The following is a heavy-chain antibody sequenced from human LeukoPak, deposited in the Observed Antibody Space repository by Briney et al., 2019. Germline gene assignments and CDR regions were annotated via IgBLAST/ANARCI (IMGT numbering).Heavy chain of an antibody. Sequence: GGSLRLSCAASGXTFSNAWMSWVRQAPGKGLEWVGRIKSKTDGGTTDYAAPVKGRFTISRDDSKNTLYLQMNSLKTEDTAVYYCTTRNRYDSSGYYSDAFDIWGQGTMVTVSS. CDR3: TTRNRYDSSGYYSDAFDI. CDR1: GXTFSNAW. J-gene: IGHJ3*02. D-gene: IGHD3-22*01. CDR2: IKSKTDGGTT. V-gene: IGHV3-15*01.